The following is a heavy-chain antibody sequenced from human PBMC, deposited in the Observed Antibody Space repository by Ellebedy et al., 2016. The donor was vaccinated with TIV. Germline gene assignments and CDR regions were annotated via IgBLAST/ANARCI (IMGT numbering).Heavy chain of an antibody. V-gene: IGHV4-4*07. D-gene: IGHD1-1*01. CDR3: ARVHCSITTCDYYYMDV. CDR1: GGSVSRYF. CDR2: IFTSGRF. Sequence: GSLRLSXTVSGGSVSRYFWSWIRQPAGKGLEWIGPIFTSGRFNYNPSLMSRVTMSVVTSKNQISLRLNSVTTAVTAVYYCARVHCSITTCDYYYMDVWGKGTTVTVSS. J-gene: IGHJ6*03.